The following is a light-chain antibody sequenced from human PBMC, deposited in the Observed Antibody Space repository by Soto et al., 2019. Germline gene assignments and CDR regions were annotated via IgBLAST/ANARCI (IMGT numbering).Light chain of an antibody. CDR2: GAS. V-gene: IGKV3-20*01. CDR3: QQYGSSPRT. J-gene: IGKJ1*01. Sequence: EIELTHARGTLSLSPGKRATRSCRASQSVSSSYLAWYQQTLGQAPRLLIYGASNRATGIPDRFSGSGSGTDFTLTISRLEPEDFAVYYCQQYGSSPRTFGPGTKVDIK. CDR1: QSVSSSY.